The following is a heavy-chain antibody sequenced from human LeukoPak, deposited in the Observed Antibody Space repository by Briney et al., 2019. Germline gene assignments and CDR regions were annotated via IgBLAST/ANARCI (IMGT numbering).Heavy chain of an antibody. J-gene: IGHJ4*02. CDR1: GFTFSSSA. D-gene: IGHD3-10*01. Sequence: PGGSLRLSCTASGFTFSSSAMSWVRQAPVRILEWVSGITGSGDTTYYADSVKGRFTVSRDNSKNTLYLQLNTLRAEDTAVYYCARDVLTGIGRGLQDYWGQGTLVIVS. V-gene: IGHV3-23*01. CDR3: ARDVLTGIGRGLQDY. CDR2: ITGSGDTT.